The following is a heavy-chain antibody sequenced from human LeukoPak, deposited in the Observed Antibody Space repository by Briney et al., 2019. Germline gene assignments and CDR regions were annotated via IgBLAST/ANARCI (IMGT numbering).Heavy chain of an antibody. J-gene: IGHJ3*02. CDR3: AREASGYSYGLDAFDI. CDR1: GLTFSNYE. D-gene: IGHD5-18*01. Sequence: GGSLRLSCAASGLTFSNYEMNWVRQAPGKGLEWVSYISSSGSSIYYADSVKGRFTISRDNAKNSLYLQMNSLRAEDTAVYYCAREASGYSYGLDAFDIWGQGTMVTVSS. V-gene: IGHV3-48*03. CDR2: ISSSGSSI.